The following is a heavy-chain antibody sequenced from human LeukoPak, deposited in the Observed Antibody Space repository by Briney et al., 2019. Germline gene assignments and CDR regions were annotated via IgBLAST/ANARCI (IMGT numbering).Heavy chain of an antibody. D-gene: IGHD6-19*01. CDR2: ICGSGGNT. CDR3: ANFERTVAGPYNWFDP. Sequence: GSLRLSCSASGFTFSSFAVGWVRPAPGEGVGWVSAICGSGGNTYYADSVKGRFTISRDNSKNTLYLQLNSLRAEDTAVYYCANFERTVAGPYNWFDPWGQGTLVTVSS. CDR1: GFTFSSFA. J-gene: IGHJ5*02. V-gene: IGHV3-23*01.